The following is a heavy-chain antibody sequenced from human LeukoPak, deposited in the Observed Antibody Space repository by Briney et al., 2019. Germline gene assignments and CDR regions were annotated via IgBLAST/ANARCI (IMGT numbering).Heavy chain of an antibody. Sequence: PGGSLRLSCAASGFTVSSYAIRWVRQAPGKGLEWVSAIGGSGGSTYYADSVKGRFTISRDNSKNTLYLQMNSLRAEDTAVYYCTSHAAFDPWGQGTLVTVSS. CDR2: IGGSGGST. CDR1: GFTVSSYA. V-gene: IGHV3-23*01. CDR3: TSHAAFDP. J-gene: IGHJ5*02.